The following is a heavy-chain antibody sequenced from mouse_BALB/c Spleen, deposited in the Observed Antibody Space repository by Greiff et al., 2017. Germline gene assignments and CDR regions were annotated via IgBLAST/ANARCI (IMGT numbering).Heavy chain of an antibody. CDR1: GFTFSNYW. D-gene: IGHD1-1*01. V-gene: IGHV6-6*02. CDR3: TRGDYGLDY. CDR2: IRLKSNNYAT. Sequence: EVKVEESGGGLVQPGGSMKLSCVASGFTFSNYWMNWVRQSPEKGLEWVAEIRLKSNNYATHYAESVKGRFTISRDDSKSSVYLQMNNLRAEDTGVYYCTRGDYGLDYRGEGATLTVSS. J-gene: IGHJ2*01.